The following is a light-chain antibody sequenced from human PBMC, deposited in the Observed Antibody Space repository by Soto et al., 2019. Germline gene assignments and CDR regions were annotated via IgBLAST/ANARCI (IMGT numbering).Light chain of an antibody. V-gene: IGKV1-39*01. CDR2: GAS. J-gene: IGKJ5*01. Sequence: IHMTQSPSSLSASVGYSVTITCRASRNVNNFLNWYQQKPGKAPDLLIYGASRLQIGVPSRFTGSCSETDFNLTISSLQTEDFATYFCQQSFSFPPTFGQGTRLEI. CDR1: RNVNNF. CDR3: QQSFSFPPT.